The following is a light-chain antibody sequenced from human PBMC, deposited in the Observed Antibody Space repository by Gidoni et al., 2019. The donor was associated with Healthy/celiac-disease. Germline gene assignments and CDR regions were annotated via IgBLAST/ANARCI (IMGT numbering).Light chain of an antibody. V-gene: IGKV3-15*01. Sequence: EILMTQSPATLSVSPGERATLYCRASQSVSSNLAWYQQKPGQAPRLLIYGAYTRATGIPARFSGSGSGTEFTLTISSLQSEDFAVDYCQQYNNWPPLTFGGGTKVEIK. CDR3: QQYNNWPPLT. J-gene: IGKJ4*01. CDR2: GAY. CDR1: QSVSSN.